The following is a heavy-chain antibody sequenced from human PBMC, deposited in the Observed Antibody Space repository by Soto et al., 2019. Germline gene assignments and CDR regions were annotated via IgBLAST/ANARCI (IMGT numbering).Heavy chain of an antibody. V-gene: IGHV1-18*01. CDR2: ISAYNGNT. D-gene: IGHD5-18*01. Sequence: ASVKVSCKASGYTFTSYGISWVRQAPGQGLEWMGWISAYNGNTNYAQKLQGRVTMTTDTSTGTAYMELRSLRSDDTAVDYCARHPYSYGYSGFDYWGQGTLVTVSS. J-gene: IGHJ4*02. CDR1: GYTFTSYG. CDR3: ARHPYSYGYSGFDY.